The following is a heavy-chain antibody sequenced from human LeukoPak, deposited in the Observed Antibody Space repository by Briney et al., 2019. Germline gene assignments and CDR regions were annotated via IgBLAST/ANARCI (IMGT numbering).Heavy chain of an antibody. CDR3: IVFGDSNH. V-gene: IGHV3-53*01. Sequence: PGGSLRLSCAASGLTGSRNYVSWVRQAPGKGLEWVSAIHTSGDTCYADSVKGRFTISRDTSKNTLYLQINSLRVEDTAVYYCIVFGDSNHWGQGTLATVSS. CDR1: GLTGSRNY. J-gene: IGHJ5*02. D-gene: IGHD4-17*01. CDR2: IHTSGDT.